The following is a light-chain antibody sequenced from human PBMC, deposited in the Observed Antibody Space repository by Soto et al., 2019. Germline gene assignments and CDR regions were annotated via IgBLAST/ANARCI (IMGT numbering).Light chain of an antibody. CDR1: SSNIGAGYG. J-gene: IGLJ3*02. V-gene: IGLV1-40*01. CDR3: PSYDSSLSGWV. Sequence: QLVLAQPPSVSGAPGQRVTISCTGSSSNIGAGYGVHWYQQLPGTAPKLLIYGNSNRPSGVPDRFSGSKSGTSASLAITGLQAEDEADYHCPSYDSSLSGWVFGGGTKLTVL. CDR2: GNS.